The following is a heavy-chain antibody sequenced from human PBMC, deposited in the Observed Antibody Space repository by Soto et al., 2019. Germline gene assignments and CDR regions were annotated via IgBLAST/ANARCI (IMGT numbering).Heavy chain of an antibody. CDR3: ARSDSSSSPSSWYYFDY. Sequence: SVKVSCKASGGTFSSYAISWVRQAPGQGLEWMGGIIPIFGTANYAQKFQGRVTITADESTSTAYMELSSLRSEDTAVYYCARSDSSSSPSSWYYFDYWGQGTLVTVSS. V-gene: IGHV1-69*13. CDR1: GGTFSSYA. D-gene: IGHD6-6*01. J-gene: IGHJ4*02. CDR2: IIPIFGTA.